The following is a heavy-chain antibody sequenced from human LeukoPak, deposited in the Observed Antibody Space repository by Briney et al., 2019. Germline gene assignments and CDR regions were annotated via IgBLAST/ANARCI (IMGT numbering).Heavy chain of an antibody. Sequence: GASVKVSCKASGGTFSSYAISWVRQAPGQGLEWMGIINPSGGSTSYAQKFQGRVTMTRDTSTSTVYMELSSLRSEDTAVYYCARVPRDGYNLLDAFDIWGQGTMVTVSS. CDR1: GGTFSSYA. D-gene: IGHD5-24*01. CDR3: ARVPRDGYNLLDAFDI. CDR2: INPSGGST. J-gene: IGHJ3*02. V-gene: IGHV1-46*01.